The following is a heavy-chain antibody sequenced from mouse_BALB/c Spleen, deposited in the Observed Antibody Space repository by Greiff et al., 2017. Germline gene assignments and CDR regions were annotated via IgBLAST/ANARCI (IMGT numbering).Heavy chain of an antibody. CDR2: ISDGGSYT. V-gene: IGHV5-4*02. Sequence: EVNVVESGGGLVKPGGSLKLSCAASGFTFSDYYMYWVRQTPEKRLEWVATISDGGSYTYYPDSVKGRFTISRDNAKNNLYLQMSSLKSEDTAMYYCARGGGYYRYFDVWGAGTTVTVSS. D-gene: IGHD2-2*01. CDR1: GFTFSDYY. J-gene: IGHJ1*01. CDR3: ARGGGYYRYFDV.